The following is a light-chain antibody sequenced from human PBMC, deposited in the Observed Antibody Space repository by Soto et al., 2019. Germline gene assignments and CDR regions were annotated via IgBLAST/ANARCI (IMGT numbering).Light chain of an antibody. CDR1: QSVNAN. CDR2: GAA. CDR3: QQYNTWLWT. Sequence: EVVMTQSPATLSVSPGERATLSCRASQSVNANLAWYQQKPGQAPRLLIHGAANRATGIPARFRGSGFGTEFMLPISSLQSEDFAVYYCQQYNTWLWTFGQGTKVEI. V-gene: IGKV3-15*01. J-gene: IGKJ1*01.